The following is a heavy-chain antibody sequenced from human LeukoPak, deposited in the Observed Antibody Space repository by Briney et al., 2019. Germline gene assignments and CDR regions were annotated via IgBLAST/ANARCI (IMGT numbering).Heavy chain of an antibody. CDR1: GFSFSSYS. J-gene: IGHJ6*03. V-gene: IGHV3-21*01. CDR3: ARDSGAGTYYYYYYTDV. CDR2: ISSSSSYI. Sequence: GGSLRLSCAASGFSFSSYSMNWVRQAPGKGLEWVSSISSSSSYIYYADSLKGRFTISRDNAKNSLFLQMSSLRADDTAVYYCARDSGAGTYYYYYYTDVWGKGTTVTVSS.